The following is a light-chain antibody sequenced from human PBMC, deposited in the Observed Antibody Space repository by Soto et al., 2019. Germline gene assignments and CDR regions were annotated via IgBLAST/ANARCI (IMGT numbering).Light chain of an antibody. Sequence: QSALTQPASVSGSPGQSITISCTGTSSDVGSYNLVSWYQQHPGKAPKVMIYEVSKRPSGVSNRFSGSKSGNTASLTISGLHAEDEADYYCCSYAGSSTFPYVFGTGTKSPS. V-gene: IGLV2-23*02. CDR2: EVS. CDR3: CSYAGSSTFPYV. CDR1: SSDVGSYNL. J-gene: IGLJ1*01.